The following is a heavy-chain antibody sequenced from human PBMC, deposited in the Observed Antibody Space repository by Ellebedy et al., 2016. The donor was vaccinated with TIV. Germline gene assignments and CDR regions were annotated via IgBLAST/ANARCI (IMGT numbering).Heavy chain of an antibody. CDR2: IYYSGST. CDR3: ATEGVRGVIIRAFDI. D-gene: IGHD3-10*01. CDR1: GGSISSSSYY. V-gene: IGHV4-39*01. Sequence: SETLSLTXTVSGGSISSSSYYWGWIRQPPGKGLEWIGSIYYSGSTYYNPSLKSRVTISVDTSKNQFSLKLSSMTAADTAVYYCATEGVRGVIIRAFDIWGQGTMVTVSS. J-gene: IGHJ3*02.